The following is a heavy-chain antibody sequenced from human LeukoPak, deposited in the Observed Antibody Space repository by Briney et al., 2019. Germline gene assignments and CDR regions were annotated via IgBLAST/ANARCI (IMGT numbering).Heavy chain of an antibody. Sequence: GASVKVSCKVSGYTLTELSMHWVRQAPGKGLEWMGGFDPEDGETIYAQKFQGRVTITRNTSISTAYMELSSLRSEDTAVYYCARGPDYYDSSGYRGSRAYAFDIWGQGTMVTVSS. V-gene: IGHV1-24*01. CDR2: FDPEDGET. D-gene: IGHD3-22*01. CDR1: GYTLTELS. J-gene: IGHJ3*02. CDR3: ARGPDYYDSSGYRGSRAYAFDI.